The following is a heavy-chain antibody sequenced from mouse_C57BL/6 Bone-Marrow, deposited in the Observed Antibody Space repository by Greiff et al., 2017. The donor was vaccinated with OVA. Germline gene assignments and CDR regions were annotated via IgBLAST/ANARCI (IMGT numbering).Heavy chain of an antibody. CDR1: GYTFTDYN. D-gene: IGHD1-1*01. CDR2: INPNNGGT. Sequence: VQLQQSGPELVKPGASVKIPCKASGYTFTDYNMDWVKQSHGKSLEWIGDINPNNGGTIYNQKFKGQATLNVDKTSSTAYMELRSLTSEDTAVYYCARPLYGSSPYVDYWGQGTTLTVSS. J-gene: IGHJ2*01. CDR3: ARPLYGSSPYVDY. V-gene: IGHV1-18*01.